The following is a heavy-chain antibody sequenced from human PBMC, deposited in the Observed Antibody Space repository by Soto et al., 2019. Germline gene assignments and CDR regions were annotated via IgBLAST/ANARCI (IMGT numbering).Heavy chain of an antibody. J-gene: IGHJ4*02. V-gene: IGHV3-53*01. CDR3: ASRYGGNLLR. CDR2: IYSGGST. CDR1: GFTVISNY. D-gene: IGHD2-21*02. Sequence: EVQLVESGGGLIQHGGSLRLSCAASGFTVISNYMSWVRQAPGKGLEWVSVIYSGGSTYYADSVKGRFTISRDNSKNTLYLPMNSRRAEDTAVYYCASRYGGNLLRWGQGTLVTVS.